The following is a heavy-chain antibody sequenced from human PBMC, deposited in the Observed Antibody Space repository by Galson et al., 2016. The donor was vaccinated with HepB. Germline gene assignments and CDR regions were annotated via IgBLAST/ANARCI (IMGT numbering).Heavy chain of an antibody. CDR3: ARGLMLYGAGGYYFEY. D-gene: IGHD2-8*01. V-gene: IGHV1-8*01. Sequence: SVKVSCKASGYTFINYDISWVRQATGQGLEWMGWMNPNGGNTAYAQKFQGRVTMTRSTSTTTAYMELTNLRSEDTAVYYCARGLMLYGAGGYYFEYWGQGTAVNVSS. J-gene: IGHJ4*02. CDR2: MNPNGGNT. CDR1: GYTFINYD.